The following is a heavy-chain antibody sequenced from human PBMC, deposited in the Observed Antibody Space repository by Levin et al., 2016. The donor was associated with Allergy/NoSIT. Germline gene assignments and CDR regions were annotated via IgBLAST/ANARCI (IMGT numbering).Heavy chain of an antibody. J-gene: IGHJ4*02. V-gene: IGHV1-58*01. CDR2: IVVGSGNT. CDR3: AADLFSTDAPVDY. Sequence: SVKVSCKASGFTFSSSIVQWVRQARGQRLEWIGWIVVGSGNTDHAQRFQERVTITRDMSTGTASMELNSLRSEDTAVYYCAADLFSTDAPVDYWGQGTLVTVSS. CDR1: GFTFSSSI.